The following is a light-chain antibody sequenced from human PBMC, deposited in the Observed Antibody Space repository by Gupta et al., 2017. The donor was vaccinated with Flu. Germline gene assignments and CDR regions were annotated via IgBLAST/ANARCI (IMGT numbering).Light chain of an antibody. CDR2: STN. V-gene: IGLV8-61*01. Sequence: QTVVTQEPSFSVSPGGTVTLTCALHSGSVSTYFYPSWYQQAPGQPPRTLIYSTNIRSSGVPARFSGSILGNTAALTITGAQTEDECHYFCMLYMNTIVFGGGTKLTVL. CDR1: SGSVSTYFY. J-gene: IGLJ2*01. CDR3: MLYMNTIV.